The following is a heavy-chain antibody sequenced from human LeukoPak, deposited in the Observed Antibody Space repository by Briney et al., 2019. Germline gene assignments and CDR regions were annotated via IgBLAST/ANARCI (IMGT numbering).Heavy chain of an antibody. CDR1: GFTFSSYA. CDR2: ISYDGSNK. V-gene: IGHV3-30*18. CDR3: AKEGRLLLRDVSPSNWFDP. D-gene: IGHD3-3*01. Sequence: GGSLRLSCAASGFTFSSYAMSWVRQAPGKGLEWVAVISYDGSNKYYADSVKGRFTISRDNSKNTLYLQMNSLRAEDTAVYYCAKEGRLLLRDVSPSNWFDPWGQGTLVTVSS. J-gene: IGHJ5*02.